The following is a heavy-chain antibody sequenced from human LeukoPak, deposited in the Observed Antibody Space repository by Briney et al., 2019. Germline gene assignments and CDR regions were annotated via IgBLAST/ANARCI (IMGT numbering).Heavy chain of an antibody. V-gene: IGHV4-59*01. CDR2: IYYSGST. CDR1: GGSISSYY. Sequence: SETLSLTCTVSGGSISSYYWSWIRQPPGMGLEWIGHIYYSGSTNYNPSLKSRVTISVDTSKNQFSLRLSSVTAADTAVYYCARVGSSSSIWGQGTLVTVSS. CDR3: ARVGSSSSI. D-gene: IGHD6-6*01. J-gene: IGHJ4*02.